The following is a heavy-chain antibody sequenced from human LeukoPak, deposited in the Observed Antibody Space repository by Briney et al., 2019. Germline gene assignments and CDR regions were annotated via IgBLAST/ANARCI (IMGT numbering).Heavy chain of an antibody. CDR2: IYYSGST. D-gene: IGHD3-3*01. Sequence: PSETLSLTCTVSGGSISSYYWSWIRQPPGKGLEWIGYIYYSGSTNYNPSLKSRVTISVDTSKNQFSLKLSSVTAADTAVYYCARAPILGVVIKSSGGMDVWGQGTTVTVSS. V-gene: IGHV4-59*01. CDR3: ARAPILGVVIKSSGGMDV. CDR1: GGSISSYY. J-gene: IGHJ6*02.